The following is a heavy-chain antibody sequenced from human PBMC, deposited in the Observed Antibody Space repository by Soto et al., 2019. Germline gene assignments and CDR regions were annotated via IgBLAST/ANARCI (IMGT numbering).Heavy chain of an antibody. J-gene: IGHJ5*02. CDR3: ARDPTCSGGSCYPAGGDWFDP. CDR2: IYYSRST. Sequence: QVQLQESGPGLVKPSQTLSLTCTVSGGSISSGDYYWSWIRQPPGKGLEWIGYIYYSRSTYYNPSLKSRVTISVDTSKNQFSLKLSSVTAADTAVYYCARDPTCSGGSCYPAGGDWFDPWGQGTLVTVSS. CDR1: GGSISSGDYY. D-gene: IGHD2-15*01. V-gene: IGHV4-30-4*01.